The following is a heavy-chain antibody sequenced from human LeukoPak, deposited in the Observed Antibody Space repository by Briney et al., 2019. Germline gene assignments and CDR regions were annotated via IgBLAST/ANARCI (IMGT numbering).Heavy chain of an antibody. CDR2: IYYSGST. CDR3: ARLSGYALFDY. V-gene: IGHV4-39*01. CDR1: GGSISSSSYY. Sequence: SETLSLTCTVSGGSISSSSYYWGWIRQPPGKGLEWIGSIYYSGSTYYNPSLKSQVTISVDTSKNQFSLKLSSVTAADTALYYCARLSGYALFDYWGQGTLVTVSS. J-gene: IGHJ4*02. D-gene: IGHD5-12*01.